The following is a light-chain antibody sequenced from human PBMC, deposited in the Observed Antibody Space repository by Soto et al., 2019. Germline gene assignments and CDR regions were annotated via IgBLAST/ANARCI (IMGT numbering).Light chain of an antibody. J-gene: IGKJ5*01. V-gene: IGKV3-11*01. CDR2: DAS. Sequence: EIVLTQSRATLALAPGERATLSCRASQSVSKYLTWYQQKPGQAPRLLIYDASNRATGIPARFSGSGSGTDFTLTISSLEPEDFAVYYCQQRTNRPPTFGQGTRLEIK. CDR1: QSVSKY. CDR3: QQRTNRPPT.